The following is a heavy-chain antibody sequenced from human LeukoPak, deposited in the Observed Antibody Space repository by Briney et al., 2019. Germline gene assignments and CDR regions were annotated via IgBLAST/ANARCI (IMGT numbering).Heavy chain of an antibody. J-gene: IGHJ2*01. CDR3: ARTEDYGAYWYFDL. V-gene: IGHV4-59*01. CDR2: IYYSGST. Sequence: PSETLSLTCTVAGGSISSYYWSWIRQPPGKGLECIGYIYYSGSTNYNPSLKSRVTISVDTSKKQISLKLTSVTAADTAVYYCARTEDYGAYWYFDLWGRGTLATVSS. CDR1: GGSISSYY. D-gene: IGHD4-17*01.